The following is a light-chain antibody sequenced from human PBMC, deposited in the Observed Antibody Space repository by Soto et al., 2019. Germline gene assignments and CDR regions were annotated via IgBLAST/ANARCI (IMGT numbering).Light chain of an antibody. J-gene: IGKJ2*01. CDR1: QSVLYSSNSKNY. Sequence: DIVMTQSPDSLAVSLGESSIINCKSSQSVLYSSNSKNYLAWYQQKPGQPPKLLIYWASTRESGVPDRFSGSGSGTDFTLTISSLQAEDVAVYYCQQYYSTPYTFGQGTKLEIK. CDR2: WAS. V-gene: IGKV4-1*01. CDR3: QQYYSTPYT.